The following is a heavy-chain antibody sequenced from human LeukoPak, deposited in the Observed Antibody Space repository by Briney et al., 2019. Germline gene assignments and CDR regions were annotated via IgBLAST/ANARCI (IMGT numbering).Heavy chain of an antibody. V-gene: IGHV3-23*01. J-gene: IGHJ4*02. CDR1: GFPFSTYT. Sequence: GGSLRLSCAASGFPFSTYTVSWVRQAPGKGLQWVSSIIGGDATIYYADSVKGRFTISRDISKNTLYLQMNSLRAEDTAICYCAKGASPFDYLGQGTLVTVSS. CDR3: AKGASPFDY. CDR2: IIGGDATI.